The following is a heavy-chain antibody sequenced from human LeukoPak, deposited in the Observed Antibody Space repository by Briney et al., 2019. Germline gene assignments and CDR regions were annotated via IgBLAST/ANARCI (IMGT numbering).Heavy chain of an antibody. Sequence: GSLRLSCAASGFTFNSYWMNWVRQAPGKGLEWVASIKQDGNEKSYVDSVKGRFTISRDNPKNSLYLQMSSLRAEDTAVYYCAKDYYDISGSRYDFWGQGTLATVSS. J-gene: IGHJ4*02. V-gene: IGHV3-7*01. CDR2: IKQDGNEK. CDR3: AKDYYDISGSRYDF. D-gene: IGHD3-22*01. CDR1: GFTFNSYW.